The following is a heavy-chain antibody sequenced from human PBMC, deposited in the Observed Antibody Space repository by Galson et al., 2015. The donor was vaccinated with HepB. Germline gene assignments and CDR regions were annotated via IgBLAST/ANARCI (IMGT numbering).Heavy chain of an antibody. J-gene: IGHJ5*01. CDR3: ARRYGGMDS. CDR1: GGSFSGYY. CDR2: INDSGST. V-gene: IGHV4-34*01. Sequence: ETLSLTCAAYGGSFSGYYWSWIRQSPGKGLEWIGEINDSGSTNYNPSPKSRLTISVDTSNKYFSLKLRSMTAADTAVYYCARRYGGMDSWGQGTLVSVSS. D-gene: IGHD4-23*01.